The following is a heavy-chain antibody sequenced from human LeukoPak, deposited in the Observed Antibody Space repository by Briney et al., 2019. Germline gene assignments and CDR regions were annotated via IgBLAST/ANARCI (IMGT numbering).Heavy chain of an antibody. CDR1: GFTFSSYS. J-gene: IGHJ4*02. CDR2: ISSSSSYI. V-gene: IGHV3-21*04. Sequence: GGSLRLSCAASGFTFSSYSMNWVRQAPGKGLEWVSSISSSSSYIYYADSVKGRFTISRDNAKNSLYLQMNSLRAEDTAFYYCARLYLPATRFDYWGQGTLVTVSS. D-gene: IGHD5-24*01. CDR3: ARLYLPATRFDY.